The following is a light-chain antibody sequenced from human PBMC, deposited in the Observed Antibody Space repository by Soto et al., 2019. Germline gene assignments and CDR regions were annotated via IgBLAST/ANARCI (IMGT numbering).Light chain of an antibody. Sequence: DIVLTQSPLSLPVTPGEPASISCRSSQSLLHGSGYNYLDWYLQKPGQAPQLLIQLGSMRDPGVPDRFTGSGSGTDFTLKISRVEAEDGGVYYCMQVLQTPVTFGPGTKVEI. J-gene: IGKJ3*01. CDR2: LGS. CDR3: MQVLQTPVT. CDR1: QSLLHGSGYNY. V-gene: IGKV2-28*01.